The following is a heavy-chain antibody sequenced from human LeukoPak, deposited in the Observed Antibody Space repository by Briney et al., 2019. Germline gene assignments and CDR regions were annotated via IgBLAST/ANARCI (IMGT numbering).Heavy chain of an antibody. V-gene: IGHV4-39*01. D-gene: IGHD3-22*01. Sequence: PSETLSLTCSVSGDSVSRSDSYWDWIRQPPGKGLEGIGTIYYSGRTYYSPSLKRRVTMSVDPSNNQFSLNLRSVTAADTALYYCARRRYYDGSGYLEWGQGTLLSVSS. CDR1: GDSVSRSDSY. J-gene: IGHJ1*01. CDR2: IYYSGRT. CDR3: ARRRYYDGSGYLE.